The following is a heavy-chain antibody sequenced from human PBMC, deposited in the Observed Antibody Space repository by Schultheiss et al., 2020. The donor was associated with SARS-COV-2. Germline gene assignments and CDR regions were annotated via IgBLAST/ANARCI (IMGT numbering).Heavy chain of an antibody. V-gene: IGHV4-34*01. Sequence: SETLSLTCAVYGGSFSGYYWSWIRQPPGKGLEWIGEINHSGSTNYNPSLKSRVTMSLDTSKNQFSLRLSSVTAADTAMYYCARGRCSGGSCYTRDYYYYGMDVWGQGTTVTVSS. CDR1: GGSFSGYY. CDR3: ARGRCSGGSCYTRDYYYYGMDV. J-gene: IGHJ6*02. D-gene: IGHD2-15*01. CDR2: INHSGST.